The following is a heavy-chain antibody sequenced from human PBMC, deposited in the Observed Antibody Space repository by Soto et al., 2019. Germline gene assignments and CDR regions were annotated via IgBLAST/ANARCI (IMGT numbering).Heavy chain of an antibody. CDR2: INSDGSSI. D-gene: IGHD2-15*01. J-gene: IGHJ4*02. Sequence: EVQVVESGGGLVQPGGSLRLSCAASGFTFSSYWMHWVRQAPGKGLVWVSRINSDGSSITYADSVRGRFTISRDNAKNTLYLQMNSLRAEDTAVYYCATQRKWSFDYWGQGTLVTVSS. CDR3: ATQRKWSFDY. CDR1: GFTFSSYW. V-gene: IGHV3-74*01.